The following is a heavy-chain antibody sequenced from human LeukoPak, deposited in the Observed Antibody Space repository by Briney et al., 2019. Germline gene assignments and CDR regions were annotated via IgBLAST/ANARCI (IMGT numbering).Heavy chain of an antibody. CDR2: ISAYNGNT. CDR1: GGTFSSYA. J-gene: IGHJ4*02. CDR3: ARDLLETTVTTSSSAY. D-gene: IGHD4-11*01. V-gene: IGHV1-18*01. Sequence: ASVKVSCKASGGTFSSYAISWVRQAPGQGLEWMGWISAYNGNTNYAQKLQGRVTMTTDTSTSTAYMELRSLRSDDTAVYYCARDLLETTVTTSSSAYWGQGTLVTVSS.